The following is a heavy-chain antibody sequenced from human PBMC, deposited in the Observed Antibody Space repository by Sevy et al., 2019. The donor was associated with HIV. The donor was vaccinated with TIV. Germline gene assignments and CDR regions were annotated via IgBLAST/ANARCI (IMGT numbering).Heavy chain of an antibody. Sequence: GGSLRLSCAASGFTFDDYAMHWVRQAPGKGLEWVSGISWNSGSIGYADSVKDRFTISRDNAKNSLYLQMNSLRAEDTALYSCAKDTTSYCSGGSCYGAFDIWGQGTMVTVSS. CDR1: GFTFDDYA. CDR3: AKDTTSYCSGGSCYGAFDI. V-gene: IGHV3-9*01. J-gene: IGHJ3*02. D-gene: IGHD2-15*01. CDR2: ISWNSGSI.